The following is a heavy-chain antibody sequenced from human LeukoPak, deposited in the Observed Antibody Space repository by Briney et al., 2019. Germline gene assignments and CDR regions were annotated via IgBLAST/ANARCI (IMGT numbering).Heavy chain of an antibody. CDR1: GFTFSSYS. J-gene: IGHJ4*02. V-gene: IGHV3-21*04. CDR3: AEKGATTGDFDY. Sequence: GGSLRLSCAASGFTFSSYSMNWVRQAPGKGLEWVSSISSSSSYIYYADSVKGRFTISRDNSKNTLYLQMNSLRAEDTAVYYCAEKGATTGDFDYWGQGTLVTVSS. CDR2: ISSSSSYI. D-gene: IGHD1-26*01.